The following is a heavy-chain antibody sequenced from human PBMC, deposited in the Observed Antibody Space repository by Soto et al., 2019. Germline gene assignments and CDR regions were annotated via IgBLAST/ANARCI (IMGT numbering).Heavy chain of an antibody. CDR1: GFTFSSYS. CDR2: ISSSSSTI. D-gene: IGHD4-17*01. V-gene: IGHV3-48*02. CDR3: ARDMQDYGDSRDYFDY. Sequence: GGSLRLSCAASGFTFSSYSMNWVRQAPGKGLEWVSYISSSSSTIYYADSVKGRFTISRDNAKNSLYLQMNSLRDEDTAVYYCARDMQDYGDSRDYFDYWGQGTLVTVSS. J-gene: IGHJ4*02.